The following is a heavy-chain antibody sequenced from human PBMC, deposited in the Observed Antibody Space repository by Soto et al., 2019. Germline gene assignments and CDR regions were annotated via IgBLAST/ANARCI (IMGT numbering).Heavy chain of an antibody. J-gene: IGHJ6*02. V-gene: IGHV1-69*12. CDR1: GGTFSSYA. CDR3: ASASTPDSGDYRDYYDGMDV. CDR2: IIPIFGTA. Sequence: QAQLVQSGAEVKKPGSSVKVSCKASGGTFSSYAISWVRQAPGQGLEWMGGIIPIFGTANYAQKFQGRVTITADESTSTADMELSSLRSEDTAVYYCASASTPDSGDYRDYYDGMDVWGQGTTVTVSS. D-gene: IGHD4-17*01.